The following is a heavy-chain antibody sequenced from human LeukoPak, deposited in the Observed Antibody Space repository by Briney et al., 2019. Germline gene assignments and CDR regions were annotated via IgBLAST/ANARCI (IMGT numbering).Heavy chain of an antibody. V-gene: IGHV3-33*01. D-gene: IGHD2/OR15-2a*01. Sequence: GRSLRLSCAASGFTFSNYGMHWVRQAPGKGLEWVALIWYDGSNKYYTDSVKGRLIISRDNSKDTLFLQMNSLRAEDTAVYYCAREGPRGNSQFDYWGQGTLVTVST. CDR3: AREGPRGNSQFDY. CDR1: GFTFSNYG. CDR2: IWYDGSNK. J-gene: IGHJ4*02.